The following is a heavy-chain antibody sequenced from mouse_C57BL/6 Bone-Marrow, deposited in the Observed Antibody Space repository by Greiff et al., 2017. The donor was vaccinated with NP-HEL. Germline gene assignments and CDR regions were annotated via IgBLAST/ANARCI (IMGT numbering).Heavy chain of an antibody. CDR1: GYTFTSYW. D-gene: IGHD2-2*01. CDR3: AREGWLRGYAMDY. Sequence: QVQLQQPGAELVMPGASVKLSCKASGYTFTSYWMHWVKQRPGQGLEWIGEIDPSDSYTNYNQKFKGKSTLTVDKSSSTAYMQLSSLTSEDSAVYYCAREGWLRGYAMDYWGQGTSVTVSS. CDR2: IDPSDSYT. J-gene: IGHJ4*01. V-gene: IGHV1-69*01.